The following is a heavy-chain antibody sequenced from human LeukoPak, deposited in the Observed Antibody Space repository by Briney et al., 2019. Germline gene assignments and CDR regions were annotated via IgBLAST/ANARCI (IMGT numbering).Heavy chain of an antibody. D-gene: IGHD1-14*01. Sequence: SETLSLTCTVSGGSISSSSYYWGWIRQPPGKGLEWIASIYYSGYTYYNPSLKSRVTILLDTSKNQFSLKLSSVTAADTAVYYCARDGRFPPEVLPRYFDSWGQGTLVTVSS. J-gene: IGHJ4*02. CDR1: GGSISSSSYY. V-gene: IGHV4-39*07. CDR3: ARDGRFPPEVLPRYFDS. CDR2: IYYSGYT.